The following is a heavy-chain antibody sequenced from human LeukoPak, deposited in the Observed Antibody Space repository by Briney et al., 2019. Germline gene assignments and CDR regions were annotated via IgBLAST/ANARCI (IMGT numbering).Heavy chain of an antibody. V-gene: IGHV4-38-2*02. CDR1: GDSISIYY. CDR3: ARVWTDSGSYYDDRGAFDY. J-gene: IGHJ4*02. D-gene: IGHD1-26*01. CDR2: IYHSGST. Sequence: SETLSLTCSVSGDSISIYYWSWIRQPPGKGLEWIGSIYHSGSTYYNPSLKSRVTISVDTSKNQISLKLSSVTAADTALYYCARVWTDSGSYYDDRGAFDYWGQGTLVTVSS.